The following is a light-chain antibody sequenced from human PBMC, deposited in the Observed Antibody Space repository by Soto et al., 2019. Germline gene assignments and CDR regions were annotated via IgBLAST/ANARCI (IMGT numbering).Light chain of an antibody. CDR2: EVT. CDR3: SSYSSGSTLYV. CDR1: SSDVGGYDY. Sequence: QSALTQPASVSGSPGQSITISCTGTSSDVGGYDYVSWYQQHPDKAPKLMIYEVTDRPSGVSHRFSGSKFGNTASLTISGLQAEDEADYHCSSYSSGSTLYVFGTGTKVTVL. J-gene: IGLJ1*01. V-gene: IGLV2-14*01.